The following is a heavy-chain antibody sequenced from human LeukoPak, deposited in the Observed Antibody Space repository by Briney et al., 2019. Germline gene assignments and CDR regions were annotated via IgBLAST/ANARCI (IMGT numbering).Heavy chain of an antibody. CDR2: ISTSTTTI. Sequence: GGSLRLSCEASGFTFSSYSMNWVRQAPGKGLEWVSYISTSTTTIYYANSVKGRFTISRDNAKKSLYLQMNSLRAEDTAVYYCARTWIQLWLPKPFDYWGQGTLVTVSS. D-gene: IGHD5-18*01. J-gene: IGHJ4*02. CDR3: ARTWIQLWLPKPFDY. V-gene: IGHV3-48*01. CDR1: GFTFSSYS.